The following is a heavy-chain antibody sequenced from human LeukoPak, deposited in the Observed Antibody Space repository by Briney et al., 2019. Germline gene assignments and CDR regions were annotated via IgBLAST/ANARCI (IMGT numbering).Heavy chain of an antibody. CDR1: GGSVSSGSYY. CDR2: IYYSGST. D-gene: IGHD3-10*01. V-gene: IGHV4-39*07. CDR3: ARDGRSGSYYGYFDY. J-gene: IGHJ4*02. Sequence: SETLSLTCIVSGGSVSSGSYYWSWIRQPPGKGLEWIGSIYYSGSTYYNPSLKSRVTISIDTSKNQFSLKLSSVTAADTAVYYCARDGRSGSYYGYFDYWGQGTLVTVSS.